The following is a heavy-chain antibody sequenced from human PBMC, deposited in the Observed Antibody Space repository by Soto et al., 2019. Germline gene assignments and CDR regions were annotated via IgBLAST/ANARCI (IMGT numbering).Heavy chain of an antibody. Sequence: GGSLRLSCAASGFTFSDYYMSWIRQAPGKGLEWVSYISSSSSYTNYADSVKGRFTISRDNAKNSLYLQMNSLRAEDTAVYYCARVVVVPAVFDYWGQGTLVTVSS. CDR1: GFTFSDYY. D-gene: IGHD2-2*01. V-gene: IGHV3-11*06. J-gene: IGHJ4*02. CDR2: ISSSSSYT. CDR3: ARVVVVPAVFDY.